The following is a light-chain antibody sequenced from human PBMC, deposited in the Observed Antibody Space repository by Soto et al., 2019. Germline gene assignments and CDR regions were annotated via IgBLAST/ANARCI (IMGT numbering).Light chain of an antibody. CDR3: QQYNNWPPYT. CDR2: GAS. V-gene: IGKV3-15*01. Sequence: EIVMTQSPATLSVSPGERATLSCRASQSVSSNLAWYQQKPGQAPRLLIYGASTRATGIPARFSGSGSGTEFTLTCSSLLSEDCAVYYCQQYNNWPPYTFGQGNKLEIK. CDR1: QSVSSN. J-gene: IGKJ2*01.